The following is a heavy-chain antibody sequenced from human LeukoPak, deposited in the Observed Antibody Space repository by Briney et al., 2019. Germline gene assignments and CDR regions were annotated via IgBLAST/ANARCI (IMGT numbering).Heavy chain of an antibody. D-gene: IGHD1-14*01. CDR2: INHSGST. V-gene: IGHV4-34*01. Sequence: SETLSPTCAVYGGSFGGYYCSWIRQPPGNWLEWIGEINHSGSTNYNPSLKSRVTMSVDTSKNQFSLKLSSVTAADTGVYYCARGRLGYEPPLDYWGQGTLVTVSS. J-gene: IGHJ4*02. CDR3: ARGRLGYEPPLDY. CDR1: GGSFGGYY.